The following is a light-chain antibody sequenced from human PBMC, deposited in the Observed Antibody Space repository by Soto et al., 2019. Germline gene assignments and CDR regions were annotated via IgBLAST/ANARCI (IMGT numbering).Light chain of an antibody. J-gene: IGLJ3*02. CDR1: SSNIGGNP. Sequence: QSVLTQPPSASGTPGQRVTISCSGSSSNIGGNPVNWYQQLPGTAPKLLIYNNNQRPSGVPDRFSGSKSGTSASLAISGLQSEDEAEYYWAAWQDSLNGPVFGGGTKLTVL. CDR2: NNN. CDR3: AAWQDSLNGPV. V-gene: IGLV1-44*01.